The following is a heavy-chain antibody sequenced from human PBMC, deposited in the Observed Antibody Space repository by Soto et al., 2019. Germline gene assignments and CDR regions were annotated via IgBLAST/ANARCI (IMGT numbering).Heavy chain of an antibody. V-gene: IGHV4-39*01. Sequence: SSETLSLTCTVSGGSISSSSYYWGWIRQPPGKGLEWIGSIYYSGSTYYNPSLKSRVTISVDTSKNQFSLKLSSVTAADTAVYYCARHGYYDSSGYLSPADYWGQGTLVTVSS. CDR1: GGSISSSSYY. CDR2: IYYSGST. CDR3: ARHGYYDSSGYLSPADY. J-gene: IGHJ4*02. D-gene: IGHD3-22*01.